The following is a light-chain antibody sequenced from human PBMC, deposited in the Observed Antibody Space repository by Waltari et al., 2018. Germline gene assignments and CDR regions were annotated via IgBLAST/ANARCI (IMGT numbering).Light chain of an antibody. Sequence: DIQMTQSPSSLSASVGDVVTIACRASQRLYTYLNWYQQKAGKAPQLLIYSASNLQTGVPSRFSGSGSGTDFTLTINSLQPEDFATYYCQQSYDSPLTFGGGTKVEI. CDR3: QQSYDSPLT. J-gene: IGKJ4*01. CDR2: SAS. V-gene: IGKV1-39*01. CDR1: QRLYTY.